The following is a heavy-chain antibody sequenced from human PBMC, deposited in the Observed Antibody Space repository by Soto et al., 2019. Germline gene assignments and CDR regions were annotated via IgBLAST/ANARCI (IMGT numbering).Heavy chain of an antibody. CDR2: ISKSDYT. V-gene: IGHV3-21*01. J-gene: IGHJ4*02. D-gene: IGHD2-2*01. Sequence: GGSLRLSCTVSGFAFNNYGINWVRQAPGKGLEWVSSISKSDYTYYSDSVKGRFTISRDNAKNSVSLQMNTLRVEDTAVYYRAREDSIIIPAVSDFWGQGTLVTVSS. CDR3: AREDSIIIPAVSDF. CDR1: GFAFNNYG.